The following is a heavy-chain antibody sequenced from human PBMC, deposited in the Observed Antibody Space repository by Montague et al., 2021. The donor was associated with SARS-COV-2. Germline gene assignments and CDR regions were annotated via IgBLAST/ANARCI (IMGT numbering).Heavy chain of an antibody. Sequence: TLSLTCTVSGASISRGYYYWSWTRLPAGKGLEWIGRIYRSGSPNYNPPLESRVVLSVDTSRNQFSMKMTSVTAADTAMYYCARGVDTGVVTVTGGFDSWGQGTLAIVSS. CDR3: ARGVDTGVVTVTGGFDS. CDR2: IYRSGSP. J-gene: IGHJ4*02. D-gene: IGHD5-18*01. V-gene: IGHV4-61*02. CDR1: GASISRGYYY.